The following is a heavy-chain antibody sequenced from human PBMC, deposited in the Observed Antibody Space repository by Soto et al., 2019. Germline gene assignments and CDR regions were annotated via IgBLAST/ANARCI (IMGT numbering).Heavy chain of an antibody. CDR1: GYTFTSYG. CDR2: ISAYNGNT. D-gene: IGHD2-15*01. V-gene: IGHV1-18*01. CDR3: ARRLGYCSGGSCPPSDY. Sequence: ASVKVSCKASGYTFTSYGISWVRQAPGQGLEWMGWISAYNGNTNYAQKLQGRVTMTTDTSTSTAYMELRSLRSDDTAVYYCARRLGYCSGGSCPPSDYWGQGTLVTVS. J-gene: IGHJ4*02.